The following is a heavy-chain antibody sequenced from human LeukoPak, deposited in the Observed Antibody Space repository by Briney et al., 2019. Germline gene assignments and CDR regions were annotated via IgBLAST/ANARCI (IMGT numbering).Heavy chain of an antibody. V-gene: IGHV1-3*01. CDR1: GYTFTSYA. D-gene: IGHD2-2*01. J-gene: IGHJ4*02. Sequence: ASVKVSCKASGYTFTSYAMHWVRQAPGQRLEWMGWINAGNGNTKYSQKFQGRVTITRDTSASTAYMGLSSLRSEDTAVYYCAREGGDIVVVPAAMNYWGQGTLATVSS. CDR2: INAGNGNT. CDR3: AREGGDIVVVPAAMNY.